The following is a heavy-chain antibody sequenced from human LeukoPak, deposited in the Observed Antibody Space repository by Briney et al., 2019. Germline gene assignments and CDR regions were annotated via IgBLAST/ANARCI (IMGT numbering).Heavy chain of an antibody. CDR2: MNPNSGNT. D-gene: IGHD3-10*01. J-gene: IGHJ6*03. CDR1: GYTFTSYD. V-gene: IGHV1-8*03. CDR3: ARGFRGHLFPYYYYYMDV. Sequence: RASVKVSCKASGYTFTSYDINWVRQATGQGLEWMGWMNPNSGNTGYAQKFQGRVTITRNTSISTAYMELSSLRSEDTAVYYCARGFRGHLFPYYYYYMDVWGKGTTVTVSS.